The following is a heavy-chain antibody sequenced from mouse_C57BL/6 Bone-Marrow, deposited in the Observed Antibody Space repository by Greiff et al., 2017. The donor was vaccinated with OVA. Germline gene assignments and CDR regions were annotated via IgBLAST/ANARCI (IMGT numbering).Heavy chain of an antibody. CDR3: AREGDY. V-gene: IGHV1-50*01. CDR2: IDPSDSYT. J-gene: IGHJ2*01. Sequence: QVQLQQPGAELVKPGASVKLSCKASGYTFTSYWMQWVKQRPGQDLEWIGEIDPSDSYTNYNQKFKGKATLTVDTSSSTAYMQLSSLTSEDSAVYYCAREGDYWGQGTTLTVSS. CDR1: GYTFTSYW.